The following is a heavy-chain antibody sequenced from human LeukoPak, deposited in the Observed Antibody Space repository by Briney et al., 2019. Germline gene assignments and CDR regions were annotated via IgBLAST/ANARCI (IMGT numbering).Heavy chain of an antibody. D-gene: IGHD3-22*01. Sequence: SETLSLTCTVSGVSISSSSYYWGWIRQPPGKGLEWIGSIYYSGSTYYNPSLKSRVTISVDTSKNQFSLKLSSVTAADTAVYYCARAYYYDSRGYSPWFDPWGQGTLVTVSS. J-gene: IGHJ5*02. CDR2: IYYSGST. CDR1: GVSISSSSYY. CDR3: ARAYYYDSRGYSPWFDP. V-gene: IGHV4-39*07.